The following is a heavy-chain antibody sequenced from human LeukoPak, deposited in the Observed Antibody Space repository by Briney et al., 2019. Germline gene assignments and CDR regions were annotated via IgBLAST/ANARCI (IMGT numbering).Heavy chain of an antibody. CDR1: GYTFTGYY. J-gene: IGHJ3*02. D-gene: IGHD4-17*01. V-gene: IGHV1-2*02. CDR2: INPNSGGT. CDR3: ARVGPTVTTWRPTQGGNDAFDI. Sequence: ASVKVSCKASGYTFTGYYMHWVRQAPGQGLEWMGWINPNSGGTNYAQKFQGRVTMTRDTSISTAYMELSRLRSDDNAVYYCARVGPTVTTWRPTQGGNDAFDIWGQGTMVTVSS.